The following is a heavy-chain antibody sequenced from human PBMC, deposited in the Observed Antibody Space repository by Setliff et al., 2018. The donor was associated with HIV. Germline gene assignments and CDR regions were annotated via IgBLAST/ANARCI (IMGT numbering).Heavy chain of an antibody. J-gene: IGHJ6*02. Sequence: TSETLSLTCTVSGGSISSYYWSWIRQPPGKGLEWIGYIYYSGSTYYNAALRSRVTISADTSKNQFSLKLSSVTAADTAVYYCARVTWLNPRGRQQLLYYYGMDVWGQGTTVTVSS. V-gene: IGHV4-59*08. D-gene: IGHD6-13*01. CDR2: IYYSGST. CDR3: ARVTWLNPRGRQQLLYYYGMDV. CDR1: GGSISSYY.